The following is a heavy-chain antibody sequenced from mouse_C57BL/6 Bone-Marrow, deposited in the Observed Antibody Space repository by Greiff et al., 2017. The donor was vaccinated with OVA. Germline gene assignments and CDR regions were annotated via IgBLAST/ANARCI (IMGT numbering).Heavy chain of an antibody. D-gene: IGHD3-2*02. V-gene: IGHV14-4*01. Sequence: VQLQQSGAELVRPGASVKLSCTASGFNIKDDYMHWVKQRPEQGLEWIGWIDPENGDTEYASKFQGKATITADTSSNTAYLQLSSLTSEDTAIYYCARSQAHFDYWGQGTTLTVSS. CDR2: IDPENGDT. CDR3: ARSQAHFDY. J-gene: IGHJ2*01. CDR1: GFNIKDDY.